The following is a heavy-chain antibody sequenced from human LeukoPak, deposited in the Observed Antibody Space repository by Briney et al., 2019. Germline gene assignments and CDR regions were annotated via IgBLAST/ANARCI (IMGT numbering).Heavy chain of an antibody. CDR2: IWPGDSDT. J-gene: IGHJ6*02. CDR3: ARGGGYSYLNGMDV. Sequence: GESLKISCKGSGYNFNNYWIGWVRQMPGKGLEWMGIIWPGDSDTKYSPSFQGQVTISVDKSITTTYLQWSSLKASDTAIYYCARGGGYSYLNGMDVWGQGTTVTVSS. V-gene: IGHV5-51*01. CDR1: GYNFNNYW. D-gene: IGHD5-18*01.